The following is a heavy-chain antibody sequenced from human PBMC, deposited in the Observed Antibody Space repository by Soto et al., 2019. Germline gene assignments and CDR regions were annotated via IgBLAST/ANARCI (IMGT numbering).Heavy chain of an antibody. J-gene: IGHJ6*02. D-gene: IGHD2-15*01. CDR3: ARHGGDGGLDYYYYYGMDV. Sequence: PSETLSLTCTVSGGSISSYYWSWIRQPPGKGLEWIGSIYYSGSTYYNPSLKSRVTISVDTSKNQFSLKLSSVTAADTAVYYCARHGGDGGLDYYYYYGMDVWGQGTTVTVSS. CDR1: GGSISSYY. V-gene: IGHV4-59*05. CDR2: IYYSGST.